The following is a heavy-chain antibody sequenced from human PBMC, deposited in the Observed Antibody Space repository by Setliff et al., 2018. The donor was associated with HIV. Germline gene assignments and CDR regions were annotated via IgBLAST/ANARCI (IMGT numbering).Heavy chain of an antibody. V-gene: IGHV4-4*09. CDR2: IYTSGST. D-gene: IGHD3-10*01. J-gene: IGHJ5*02. CDR1: GGSISSYY. CDR3: ARGYYGSGSYWWFDP. Sequence: SETLSLTCTVSGGSISSYYWSWIRQPPGKGLEWIGYIYTSGSTNYNPSLKSRVTIAVDTSKNQFSLKLSSVTAADTAVYYCARGYYGSGSYWWFDPWGQGTLVTVSS.